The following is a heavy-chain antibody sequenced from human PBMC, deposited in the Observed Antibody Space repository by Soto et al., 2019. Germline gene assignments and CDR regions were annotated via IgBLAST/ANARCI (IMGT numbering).Heavy chain of an antibody. CDR1: GGSIIDSGSFY. CDR3: ARGEVVASNWFDP. V-gene: IGHV4-31*01. CDR2: IYYSGST. D-gene: IGHD1-26*01. J-gene: IGHJ5*02. Sequence: QVQMQESGPGLVKPSQTLYLTCSVSGGSIIDSGSFYWNWIRQHPGKCLEWIAYIYYSGSTYYNRSLKSPATISLDTAQKRFSLKLTCVTAADTAIYYCARGEVVASNWFDPWGPGTRVTVSS.